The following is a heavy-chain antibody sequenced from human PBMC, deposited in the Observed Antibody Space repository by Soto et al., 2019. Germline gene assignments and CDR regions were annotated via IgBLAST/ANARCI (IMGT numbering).Heavy chain of an antibody. D-gene: IGHD2-15*01. CDR1: GFTFSSYG. Sequence: GGSLRLSCAASGFTFSSYGMHWVRQAPGKGLEWVAVISYDGSNKYYADSVKGRFTISRDNSKNTLYLQMNSLRAEDTAVYYCAKENPYSYWPYYFDYWGQGTLVTVSS. CDR2: ISYDGSNK. J-gene: IGHJ4*02. CDR3: AKENPYSYWPYYFDY. V-gene: IGHV3-30*18.